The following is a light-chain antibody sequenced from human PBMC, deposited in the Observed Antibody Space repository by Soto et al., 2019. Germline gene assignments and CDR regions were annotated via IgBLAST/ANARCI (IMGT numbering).Light chain of an antibody. CDR3: QQYGSSPLT. V-gene: IGKV3-20*01. CDR1: QSVSSDY. J-gene: IGKJ4*01. CDR2: RAS. Sequence: EIVLTQYPGTLSLSPVERATLSCRASQSVSSDYLAWYQQKPGQTPKVLIYRASSRATGIPDRFSGSGSGTDVTLTISRLEPEYFAVYYCQQYGSSPLTFGGGTKVDIK.